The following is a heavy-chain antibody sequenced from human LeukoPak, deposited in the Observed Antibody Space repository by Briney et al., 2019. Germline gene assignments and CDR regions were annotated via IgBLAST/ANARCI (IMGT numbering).Heavy chain of an antibody. CDR1: GYTFTNYG. D-gene: IGHD1-26*01. J-gene: IGHJ4*02. CDR3: ARGLGGSGSYFLTFDY. Sequence: ASVKVSCKASGYTFTNYGINWVRQAPGQGLEWMGWISAYNGNTKYAQKLQGRVTMTTDTSTSTAYMELRSLRSDDTAVYYCARGLGGSGSYFLTFDYWGQGTLVTVSS. CDR2: ISAYNGNT. V-gene: IGHV1-18*01.